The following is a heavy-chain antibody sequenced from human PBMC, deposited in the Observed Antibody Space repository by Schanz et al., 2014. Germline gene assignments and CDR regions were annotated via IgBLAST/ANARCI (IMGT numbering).Heavy chain of an antibody. Sequence: EVQLAESGGSLVKPGGSLRLSCAASGFTFRNYKMIWVRQAPGKGLEWVSSISSTSTYINYADSVKGRFTISRGNAKNSLHMQMKSLRAEDTAVYYCVREGSSSPDCCYYNGMDVWGQGTTVTVSS. D-gene: IGHD6-6*01. CDR1: GFTFRNYK. J-gene: IGHJ6*02. CDR3: VREGSSSPDCCYYNGMDV. V-gene: IGHV3-21*01. CDR2: ISSTSTYI.